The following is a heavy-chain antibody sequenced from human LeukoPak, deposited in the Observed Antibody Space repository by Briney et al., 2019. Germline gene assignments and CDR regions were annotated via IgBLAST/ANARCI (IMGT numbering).Heavy chain of an antibody. J-gene: IGHJ4*02. CDR2: INWNGGST. CDR1: GFTFDDYG. CDR3: ATDLNYYDSSGYYFDY. V-gene: IGHV3-20*04. Sequence: GGSLRLSCAASGFTFDDYGMSWVRQAPGKGLEWVPGINWNGGSTGYADSVKGRFTISRDNAKNSLYLQMNSLRAEDTALYYCATDLNYYDSSGYYFDYWGQGTLVTVSS. D-gene: IGHD3-22*01.